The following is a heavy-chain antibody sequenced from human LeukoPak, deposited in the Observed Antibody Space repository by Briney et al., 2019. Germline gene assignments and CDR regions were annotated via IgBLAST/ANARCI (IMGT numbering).Heavy chain of an antibody. V-gene: IGHV1-69*04. CDR2: IIPIFGIA. D-gene: IGHD5-24*01. J-gene: IGHJ4*02. CDR1: GGTFSSYG. CDR3: ARGEMATPFDY. Sequence: SVKVSCKASGGTFSSYGISWVRQAPGQGLEWMGRIIPIFGIANYAQKFQGRVTITADKSTSTAYMELSSLRSEDTAVYYCARGEMATPFDYWGQGTLVTVSS.